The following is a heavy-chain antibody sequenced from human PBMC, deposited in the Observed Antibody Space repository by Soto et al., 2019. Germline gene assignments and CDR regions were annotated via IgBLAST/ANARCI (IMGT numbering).Heavy chain of an antibody. Sequence: AGGSLRLSCGASGCTFSSYAVHWVRQAPGKGLEWVAVISYDGSNKYYADSVKGRFTISRDNSKNTLYLQMNSLRAEDTAVYYCARDRRSSSSWYGPISLHYYYGMDVWGQGTTVTVSS. CDR2: ISYDGSNK. J-gene: IGHJ6*02. D-gene: IGHD6-13*01. CDR3: ARDRRSSSSWYGPISLHYYYGMDV. V-gene: IGHV3-30-3*01. CDR1: GCTFSSYA.